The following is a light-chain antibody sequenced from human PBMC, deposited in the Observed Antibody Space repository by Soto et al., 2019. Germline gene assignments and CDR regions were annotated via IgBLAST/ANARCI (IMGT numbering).Light chain of an antibody. V-gene: IGLV2-14*01. J-gene: IGLJ7*01. CDR2: EVR. Sequence: QSALTQPAYVSGSPGQSITISCSGTTNDIGGYNYVSWYQHHPGKVPKVIIYEVRNRPSGVSNRFSGSKSGNTASLTISGLQAEDEADYYCCSYTVSATLVFGGGTQLTVL. CDR1: TNDIGGYNY. CDR3: CSYTVSATLV.